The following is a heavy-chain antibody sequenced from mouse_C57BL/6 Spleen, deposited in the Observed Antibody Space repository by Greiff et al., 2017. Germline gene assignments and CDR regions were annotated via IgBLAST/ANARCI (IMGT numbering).Heavy chain of an antibody. CDR1: GFNIKNTY. D-gene: IGHD2-4*01. CDR2: IDPANGNT. Sequence: EVQLQESVAELVRPGASVKLSCTASGFNIKNTYMHWVKQRPEQGLEWIGSIDPANGNTKYAPKFQGKATITADTSSNTAYLQLSSLTSEDTAIYYCARSTVYYDYDGYAMDYWGQGTSVTVSS. V-gene: IGHV14-3*01. CDR3: ARSTVYYDYDGYAMDY. J-gene: IGHJ4*01.